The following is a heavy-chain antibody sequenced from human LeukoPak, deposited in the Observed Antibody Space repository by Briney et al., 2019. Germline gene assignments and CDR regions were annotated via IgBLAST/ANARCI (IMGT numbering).Heavy chain of an antibody. CDR2: LSGSGINT. CDR3: ATEKGDSPDY. D-gene: IGHD2-21*01. V-gene: IGHV3-23*01. Sequence: GGSLRLSCAASGFTFSSYAMAWVRQAPGKGLEWVSGLSGSGINTYYADSVKGRFTISRDNPKNTLYLQMNSLRAEDTAVYYCATEKGDSPDYWGQGTLVTVSS. J-gene: IGHJ4*02. CDR1: GFTFSSYA.